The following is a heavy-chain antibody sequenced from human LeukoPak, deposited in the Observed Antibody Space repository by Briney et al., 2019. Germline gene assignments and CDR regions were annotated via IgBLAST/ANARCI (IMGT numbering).Heavy chain of an antibody. CDR2: INPNSGGT. D-gene: IGHD2-2*02. V-gene: IGHV1-2*02. CDR3: ARDHGYCSSTSCYNAFDI. CDR1: RYTFTGYY. Sequence: GASVKVSCKASRYTFTGYYMHWVRQAPGQGLEWMGWINPNSGGTNYAQKFQGRVTMTRDTSISTAYMELSRLRSDDTAVYYCARDHGYCSSTSCYNAFDIWGQGTMVTLSS. J-gene: IGHJ3*02.